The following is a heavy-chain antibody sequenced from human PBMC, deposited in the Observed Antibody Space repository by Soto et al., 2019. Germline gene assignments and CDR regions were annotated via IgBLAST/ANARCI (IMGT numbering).Heavy chain of an antibody. CDR3: ARGDYYGSGSYYWFDP. Sequence: SVKVSCKASGGTFSSYAISWVRQAPGQGLEWMGGIIPIFGRANYAQKFQGRVTITADEATSTAYMELSSLRSEDTAVYYCARGDYYGSGSYYWFDPWGQGTLVTVS. V-gene: IGHV1-69*13. J-gene: IGHJ5*02. CDR1: GGTFSSYA. D-gene: IGHD3-10*01. CDR2: IIPIFGRA.